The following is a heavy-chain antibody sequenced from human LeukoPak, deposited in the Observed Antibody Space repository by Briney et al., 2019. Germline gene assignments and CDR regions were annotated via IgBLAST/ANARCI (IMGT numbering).Heavy chain of an antibody. CDR2: ISYHGHRT. CDR1: GFTFYTYD. J-gene: IGHJ4*02. Sequence: GGSLRLSCVASGFTFYTYDMSWVRQVPGKGLEWVSSISYHGHRTYYTDSVKGRFTISRDNSKNTLYLQLNSLGVEDTAIYYCARIPGMAAGSDFYFDYWGPGTVVTVFS. D-gene: IGHD6-13*01. V-gene: IGHV3-23*01. CDR3: ARIPGMAAGSDFYFDY.